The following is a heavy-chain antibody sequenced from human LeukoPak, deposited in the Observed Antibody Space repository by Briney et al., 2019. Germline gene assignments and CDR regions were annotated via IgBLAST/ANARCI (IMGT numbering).Heavy chain of an antibody. CDR3: ARARNNYDSSGFSALDY. J-gene: IGHJ4*02. D-gene: IGHD3-22*01. CDR1: GFTFSNYV. V-gene: IGHV3-21*01. CDR2: ISTSSSYI. Sequence: GGSLRLSCAASGFTFSNYVMSWVRQAPGKGLEWVSSISTSSSYIYYADSVKGRFTISRDNSQSTLYLQMNSLRAEDTAVYYCARARNNYDSSGFSALDYRGQGTLVTVSS.